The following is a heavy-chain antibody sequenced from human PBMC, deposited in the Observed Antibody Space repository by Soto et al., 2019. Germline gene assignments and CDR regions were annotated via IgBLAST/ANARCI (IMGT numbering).Heavy chain of an antibody. CDR3: ARGVKVLGYYGMDV. Sequence: QVQLVESGGGVVQPGRSLRLSCAASGFTFSSYAMHWVRQAPGKGLAWVAVISYDGSNKYYADSVKGRFTISRDNSKNTLYLQMNSLRAEDTAVYYCARGVKVLGYYGMDVWGQGTTVTVSS. CDR1: GFTFSSYA. CDR2: ISYDGSNK. D-gene: IGHD3-16*02. V-gene: IGHV3-30-3*01. J-gene: IGHJ6*02.